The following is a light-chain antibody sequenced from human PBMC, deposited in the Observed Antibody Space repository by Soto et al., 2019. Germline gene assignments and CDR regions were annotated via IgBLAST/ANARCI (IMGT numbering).Light chain of an antibody. CDR3: QQYCSSPPT. V-gene: IGKV3-20*01. CDR2: GAS. Sequence: EIVLTQSPGTLSLSPGERATLSCRASQSVSTNYLASYQRKPGQAPRLLIYGASSRATDIPNRFSGSGSGTDFTLTITSLKAEDFAVYYCQQYCSSPPTFGQGTKVEIK. J-gene: IGKJ1*01. CDR1: QSVSTNY.